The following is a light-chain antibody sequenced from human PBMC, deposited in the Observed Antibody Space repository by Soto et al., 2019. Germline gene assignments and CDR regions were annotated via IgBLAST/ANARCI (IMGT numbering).Light chain of an antibody. Sequence: EIVMTQSPATLSVSPGERAMLSCRASQSVSSKLAWYQQSPGQAPRLLIYGASTRATGIPARFSGSGSGTEFTLTISSLQSEDFAVYYCQQYNDWPLLTFGRGTRVE. CDR3: QQYNDWPLLT. J-gene: IGKJ4*01. CDR1: QSVSSK. CDR2: GAS. V-gene: IGKV3-15*01.